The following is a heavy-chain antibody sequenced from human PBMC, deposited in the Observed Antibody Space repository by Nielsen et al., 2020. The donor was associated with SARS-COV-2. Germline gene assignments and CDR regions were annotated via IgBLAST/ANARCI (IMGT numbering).Heavy chain of an antibody. J-gene: IGHJ6*02. V-gene: IGHV4-30-4*01. D-gene: IGHD6-19*01. CDR3: ARETSSGWYRYYYYGMDV. CDR2: IYYSGST. Sequence: WVRQAPGKGLEWIGYIYYSGSTYYNPSLKSRVTISVDTSKNQFSLKLSSVTAADTAVYYCARETSSGWYRYYYYGMDVWGQGTTVTVSS.